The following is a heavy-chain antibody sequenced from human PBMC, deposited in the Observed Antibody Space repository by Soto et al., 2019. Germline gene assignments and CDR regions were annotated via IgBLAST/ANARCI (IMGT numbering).Heavy chain of an antibody. V-gene: IGHV1-46*01. CDR3: ARDHNFGFILYAMDV. J-gene: IGHJ6*02. CDR2: INPSSGRT. Sequence: SVEVSCKASGCTFTSYSMHWVRQAPGQGLEWMGIINPSSGRTSYAQNFQGRVTMTSDTSTSIVYMEMSSLKSEDTAVYYCARDHNFGFILYAMDVWGQGTTVTVSS. CDR1: GCTFTSYS. D-gene: IGHD2-15*01.